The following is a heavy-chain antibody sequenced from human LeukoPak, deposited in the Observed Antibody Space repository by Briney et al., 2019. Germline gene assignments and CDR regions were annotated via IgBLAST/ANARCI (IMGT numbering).Heavy chain of an antibody. CDR1: GFTVSDTY. D-gene: IGHD2-2*01. J-gene: IGHJ3*02. V-gene: IGHV3-53*01. CDR3: ARDPRAYSSSFKDAFDI. Sequence: GGSLRLSCAASGFTVSDTYMSWVRQAAGKGWEWGSTIFDAGRTTYGDSVKGRFTVSRDTYKNTLFLQMKSLRADDTGVYYCARDPRAYSSSFKDAFDIWGQGTLVTVSS. CDR2: IFDAGRT.